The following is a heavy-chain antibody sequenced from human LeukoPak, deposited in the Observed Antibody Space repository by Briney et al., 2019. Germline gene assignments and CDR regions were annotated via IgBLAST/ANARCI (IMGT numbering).Heavy chain of an antibody. CDR1: GFTFSSYG. Sequence: PGGSLRLSCAASGFTFSSYGMHWVRQAPGKGLEWVAVIWYDGSNKYYADSVKGRFTISRDNSKNTLYLQTNSLRAEDTAVYYCAKSPRHTGELSYWDQGTLVTVSS. D-gene: IGHD1-26*01. CDR2: IWYDGSNK. J-gene: IGHJ4*02. CDR3: AKSPRHTGELSY. V-gene: IGHV3-33*06.